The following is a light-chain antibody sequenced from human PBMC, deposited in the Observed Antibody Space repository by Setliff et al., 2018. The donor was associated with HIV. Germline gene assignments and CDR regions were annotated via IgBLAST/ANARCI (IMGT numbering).Light chain of an antibody. CDR1: SSDIGGYNY. V-gene: IGLV2-11*01. Sequence: QSALAQPRSVSGSPGQSVTFSCTGASSDIGGYNYVSWYQQHPGKAPKLLIYDITKRPSGVPDRFSGFKSGNTASLTISGLQADDEADYYCCSYAGTSTYVFGTGTKVTVL. J-gene: IGLJ1*01. CDR3: CSYAGTSTYV. CDR2: DIT.